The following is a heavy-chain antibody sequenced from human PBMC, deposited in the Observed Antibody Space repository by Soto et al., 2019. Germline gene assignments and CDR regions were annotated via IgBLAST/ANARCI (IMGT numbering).Heavy chain of an antibody. D-gene: IGHD6-13*01. CDR2: INPSGST. CDR1: GVSFSGYY. V-gene: IGHV4-34*01. CDR3: AREKTGYSTSWYVY. Sequence: WETLSLTCAVYGVSFSGYYWSWIRQPPGKGLEWIGEINPSGSTNYNPSLKSRVTISVDRSKNQLSLKLTSVTAADTAVFYCAREKTGYSTSWYVYWGQGTLVPVSS. J-gene: IGHJ4*02.